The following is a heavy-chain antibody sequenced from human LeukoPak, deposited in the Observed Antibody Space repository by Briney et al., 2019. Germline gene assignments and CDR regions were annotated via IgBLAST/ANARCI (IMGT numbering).Heavy chain of an antibody. CDR1: GGSISSYY. V-gene: IGHV4-59*01. CDR2: IYYSGST. Sequence: SETLSLTCTVSGGSISSYYWSWIRQPPGKGLEWIGYIYYSGSTNCNPSLKSRVTISVDTSKNQFSLKLSSVTAADTAVYYCARDYCSGGSCFDYWGQGTLVTVSS. J-gene: IGHJ4*02. D-gene: IGHD2-15*01. CDR3: ARDYCSGGSCFDY.